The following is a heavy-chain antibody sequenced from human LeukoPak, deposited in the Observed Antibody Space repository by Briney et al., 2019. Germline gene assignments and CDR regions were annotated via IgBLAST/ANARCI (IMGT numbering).Heavy chain of an antibody. J-gene: IGHJ3*01. Sequence: GGSLRLSCAASAFTFSDYSMNWVRQAPGKGLEWISYIDTSSSTMYYADSVIGRFTISRDNAKESLYLQMNSLRDEDTAVYYCAREDDSWGPNNLDLWGQGTMVTVSS. CDR3: AREDDSWGPNNLDL. CDR2: IDTSSSTM. V-gene: IGHV3-48*02. CDR1: AFTFSDYS. D-gene: IGHD7-27*01.